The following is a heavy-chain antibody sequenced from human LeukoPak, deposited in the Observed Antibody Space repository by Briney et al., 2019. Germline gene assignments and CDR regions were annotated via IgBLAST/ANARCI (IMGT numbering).Heavy chain of an antibody. V-gene: IGHV3-15*01. Sequence: GGSLRLSCAASGFTFSNYWMSWVRQAPGKGLEWVGRIKSKTDGGTTDYAAPVKGRFTISRDDSKNTLYLQMNSLKTEDTAVYYCTAGLTGGQSRGGDFDYWGQGTLVTVSS. J-gene: IGHJ4*02. CDR3: TAGLTGGQSRGGDFDY. CDR2: IKSKTDGGTT. D-gene: IGHD7-27*01. CDR1: GFTFSNYW.